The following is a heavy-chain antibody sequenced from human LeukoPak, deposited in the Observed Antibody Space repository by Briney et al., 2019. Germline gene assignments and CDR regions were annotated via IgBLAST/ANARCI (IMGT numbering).Heavy chain of an antibody. CDR2: INHSGST. J-gene: IGHJ5*02. Sequence: SETLSLTCAVYGGSFSGYYWSWIRQPPGKGLEWIGEINHSGSTNYNPSLKSRVTISVDTSKNQFSLKLSSVTAADTAVYYCARGAVRSGGWSHRKYNWFDPWGKGTLVTVSS. CDR3: ARGAVRSGGWSHRKYNWFDP. V-gene: IGHV4-34*01. CDR1: GGSFSGYY. D-gene: IGHD6-19*01.